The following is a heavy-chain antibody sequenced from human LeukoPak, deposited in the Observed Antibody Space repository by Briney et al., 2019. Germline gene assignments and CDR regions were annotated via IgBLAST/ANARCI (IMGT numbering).Heavy chain of an antibody. V-gene: IGHV3-48*03. CDR2: ISSSGSTI. CDR1: GFTFSSYA. J-gene: IGHJ4*02. D-gene: IGHD4-17*01. Sequence: GGSLRLSCAASGFTFSSYAMSWVRQAPGKGLEWVSYISSSGSTIYYADSVKGRFTISRDNAKNSLYLQMNSLRAEDTAVYYCASLDYGDSKDDYWGQGTLVTVSS. CDR3: ASLDYGDSKDDY.